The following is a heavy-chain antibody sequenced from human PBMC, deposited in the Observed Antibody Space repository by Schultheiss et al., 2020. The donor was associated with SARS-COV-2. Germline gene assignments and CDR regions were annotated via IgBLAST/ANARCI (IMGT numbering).Heavy chain of an antibody. D-gene: IGHD5-18*01. V-gene: IGHV4-30-4*08. Sequence: SQTLSLTCTVSGGSISSGDYYWGWIRQPPGKGLEWIGYIYYGGSTYYNPSLKSRVTISVDRSKNQFSLRLSSVTAADTAVYYCAKDEGLWEGYYFDYWGQGTLVTVSS. J-gene: IGHJ4*02. CDR2: IYYGGST. CDR3: AKDEGLWEGYYFDY. CDR1: GGSISSGDYY.